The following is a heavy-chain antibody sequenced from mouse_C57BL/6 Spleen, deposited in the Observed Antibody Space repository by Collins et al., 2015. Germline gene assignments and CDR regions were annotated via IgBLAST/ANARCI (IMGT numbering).Heavy chain of an antibody. CDR2: IRNKANGYTT. Sequence: EVKLVESGGGLVQPGGSLRLSCATSGFTFTDYYMSWVRQPPGKALEWLGFIRNKANGYTTEYSASVKGRFTISRDNSQSIPYLQMNTLRAEDSATYYCAREYYYDSTYGWYFDVWGAGTTVTVSS. D-gene: IGHD1-1*01. CDR1: GFTFTDYY. CDR3: AREYYYDSTYGWYFDV. J-gene: IGHJ1*01. V-gene: IGHV7-3*02.